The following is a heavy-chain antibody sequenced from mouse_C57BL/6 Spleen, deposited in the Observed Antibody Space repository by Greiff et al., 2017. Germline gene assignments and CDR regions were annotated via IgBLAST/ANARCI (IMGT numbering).Heavy chain of an antibody. CDR3: ARSITTVVGGYAMDY. D-gene: IGHD1-1*01. Sequence: VQLQQSGPELVKPGASVKISCKASGYSFTGYYMNWVKQSPEKSLEWIGEINPSTGGTTYNQKFKAKATLTVDKSSSTAYMQLKSLTSEDSAVYYCARSITTVVGGYAMDYWGQGTSVTVSS. J-gene: IGHJ4*01. CDR2: INPSTGGT. V-gene: IGHV1-42*01. CDR1: GYSFTGYY.